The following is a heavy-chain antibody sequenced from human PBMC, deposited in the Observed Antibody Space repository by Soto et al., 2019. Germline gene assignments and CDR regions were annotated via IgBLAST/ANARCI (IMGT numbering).Heavy chain of an antibody. CDR3: AREYSRWFDP. D-gene: IGHD2-15*01. Sequence: SETLSLTWTVSGGSFSAYYCSWIRQPPGQGLEWIGYIYHSGTTTYNPSLKSRVTISVDTSKNQVSLKLSSVTAAHTAVDCCAREYSRWFDPWGQGTRVTVGS. CDR2: IYHSGTT. J-gene: IGHJ5*02. V-gene: IGHV4-59*01. CDR1: GGSFSAYY.